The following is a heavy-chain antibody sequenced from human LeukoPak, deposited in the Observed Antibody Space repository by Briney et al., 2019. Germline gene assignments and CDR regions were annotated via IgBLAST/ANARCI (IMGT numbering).Heavy chain of an antibody. V-gene: IGHV4-59*01. Sequence: SEILSLTCTVSVGSISSYYWSWIRQPPGKGLEWIGYIYNSGSTNYDPSLKSRVTISIDTSKTQFSLKLRSVTAADTAAYYCAGSMVRGVEFDYWGPGTLVTVSS. CDR3: AGSMVRGVEFDY. CDR2: IYNSGST. D-gene: IGHD3-10*01. CDR1: VGSISSYY. J-gene: IGHJ4*02.